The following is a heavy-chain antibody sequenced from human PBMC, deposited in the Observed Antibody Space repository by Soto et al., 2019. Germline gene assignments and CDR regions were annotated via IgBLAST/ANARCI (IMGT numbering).Heavy chain of an antibody. CDR2: ISYDGSNK. D-gene: IGHD2-2*01. J-gene: IGHJ6*02. V-gene: IGHV3-30-3*01. Sequence: GGSLRLSCAASGFTFSSYAMHWVRQAPGKGLEWVAVISYDGSNKYYADSVKGRFTISRDNSKNTLYLQMNSLRAEDTAVYYCARVLSLVPAATHHYYYGMDVWGQGTTVTVSS. CDR1: GFTFSSYA. CDR3: ARVLSLVPAATHHYYYGMDV.